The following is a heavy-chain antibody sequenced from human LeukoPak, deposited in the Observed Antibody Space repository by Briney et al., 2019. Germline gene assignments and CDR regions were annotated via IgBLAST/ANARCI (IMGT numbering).Heavy chain of an antibody. Sequence: GGSLRLSCAASGFTFSSYRMHWVRQAPGKGLVWVSRINSDGSSTSYADSVKGRFTISRDNAKNTLYLQMNSLRAEDTAVYYCARDLFSLYYDFWSGPDYWGQGTLVTVSS. J-gene: IGHJ4*02. CDR1: GFTFSSYR. V-gene: IGHV3-74*01. CDR2: INSDGSST. CDR3: ARDLFSLYYDFWSGPDY. D-gene: IGHD3-3*01.